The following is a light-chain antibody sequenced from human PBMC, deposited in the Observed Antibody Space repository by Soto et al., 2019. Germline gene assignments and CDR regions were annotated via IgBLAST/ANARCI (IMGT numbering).Light chain of an antibody. CDR2: KAS. Sequence: DIQMTQSPSTLSASVEDRVTITWRASQSISSWLAWYQQKPGKAPKLLIYKASNLESGVPSRFSGSGSGTEFTLTISSLQPDDFAIYYCQQYDTYTTFGQGTKVEIK. CDR3: QQYDTYTT. CDR1: QSISSW. J-gene: IGKJ1*01. V-gene: IGKV1-5*03.